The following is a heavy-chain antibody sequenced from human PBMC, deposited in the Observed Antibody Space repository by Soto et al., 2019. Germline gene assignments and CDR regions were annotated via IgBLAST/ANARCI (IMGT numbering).Heavy chain of an antibody. CDR1: GGSVSSGSYY. CDR2: IYYSGST. V-gene: IGHV4-61*01. CDR3: GRNCRACIWFGELSPFDP. J-gene: IGHJ5*02. Sequence: SETLSLTCTVSGGSVSSGSYYWSWIRQPPGKGLEWIGYIYYSGSTNYNPSLKSRVTISVDTSKNQFSLKLSSVTAADTAGYNCGRNCRACIWFGELSPFDPWGQGTLVTVSS. D-gene: IGHD3-10*01.